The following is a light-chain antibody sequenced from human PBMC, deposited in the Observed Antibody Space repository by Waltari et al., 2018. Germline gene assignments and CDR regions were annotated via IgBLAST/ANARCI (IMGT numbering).Light chain of an antibody. Sequence: SYELTKPPPVSVAPGQTASITCSGEKLGDTYACWYQQKPGQSPVLVIYQDSTRPSGIPERFSGSNSENTATLINRGSQAMDEPAYYCRAWDSSTASFGTGTKVTVL. V-gene: IGLV3-1*01. CDR1: KLGDTY. J-gene: IGLJ1*01. CDR2: QDS. CDR3: RAWDSSTAS.